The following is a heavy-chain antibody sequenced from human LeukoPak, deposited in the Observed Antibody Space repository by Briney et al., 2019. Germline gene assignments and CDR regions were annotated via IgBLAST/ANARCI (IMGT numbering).Heavy chain of an antibody. CDR3: ARDWAHGSFDF. V-gene: IGHV1-46*01. D-gene: IGHD3-16*01. CDR2: INPGIFTT. Sequence: ASVKVSCKASGYPFTTFSLHWVRQAPGQGLEWMAIINPGIFTTTYAQKLQDRITVTSDTSTATVYMELRSLRLEDTAVYFCARDWAHGSFDFWGQGTRVTVSS. J-gene: IGHJ4*02. CDR1: GYPFTTFS.